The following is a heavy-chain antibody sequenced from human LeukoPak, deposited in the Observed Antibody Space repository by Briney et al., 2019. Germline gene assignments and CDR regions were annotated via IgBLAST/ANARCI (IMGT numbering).Heavy chain of an antibody. V-gene: IGHV1-18*01. CDR1: GYTFTRFG. CDR3: TGDRGGMATPDRY. J-gene: IGHJ4*02. Sequence: GASVKVSCKASGYTFTRFGFSWVRQAPGQGLEWMGWISTSTDNTNYAQNLQGRVTMTTDTSSNTAYMELRSLTSDDTAVYYCTGDRGGMATPDRYWGQGTLVTVSS. CDR2: ISTSTDNT. D-gene: IGHD5-24*01.